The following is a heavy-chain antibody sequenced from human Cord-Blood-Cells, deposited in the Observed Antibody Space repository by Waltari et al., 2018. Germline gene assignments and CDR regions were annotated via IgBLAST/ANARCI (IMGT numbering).Heavy chain of an antibody. CDR3: ASDLAAAGTDY. V-gene: IGHV3-74*01. Sequence: EVQLVESGGGLVQPGGSLRLSCAASGFTFSSYWMHWVRQAPGKGLVWVSRINSDGSGTSYADSVKGRFTISRDNAKNTLYLQMNSLRAEDTAVYYCASDLAAAGTDYWGQGTLVTVSS. J-gene: IGHJ4*02. CDR1: GFTFSSYW. D-gene: IGHD6-13*01. CDR2: INSDGSGT.